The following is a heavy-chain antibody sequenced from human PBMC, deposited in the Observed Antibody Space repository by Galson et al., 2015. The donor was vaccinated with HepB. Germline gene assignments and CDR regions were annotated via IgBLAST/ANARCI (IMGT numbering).Heavy chain of an antibody. D-gene: IGHD5-18*01. J-gene: IGHJ4*02. CDR2: AGGSGGIT. V-gene: IGHV3-23*01. CDR3: VRDRGYTYGYSDY. Sequence: SLRLSCAASGFTFNNYALSWVRQAPGKGLEWVSSAGGSGGITYYTESVKGRFTISRDSSKSTLYLQMNSLRAEDTAVYYCVRDRGYTYGYSDYRGQGTLVTVSS. CDR1: GFTFNNYA.